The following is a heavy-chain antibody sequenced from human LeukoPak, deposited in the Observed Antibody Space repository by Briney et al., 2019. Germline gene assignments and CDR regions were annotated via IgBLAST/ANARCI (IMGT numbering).Heavy chain of an antibody. V-gene: IGHV3-48*01. CDR3: ARDLTYYDILTGSFDP. CDR1: GFTFSSYS. J-gene: IGHJ5*02. CDR2: ISSSSSTI. Sequence: GGSLRLSCAASGFTFSSYSMNWVRQAPGKGLEWVSYISSSSSTIYYADSVKGRFTISRGNAKNSLYLQMNSLRAEDTAVYYCARDLTYYDILTGSFDPWGQGTLVTVSS. D-gene: IGHD3-9*01.